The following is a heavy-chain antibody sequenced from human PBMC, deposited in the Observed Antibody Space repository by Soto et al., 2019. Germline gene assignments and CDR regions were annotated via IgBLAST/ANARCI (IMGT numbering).Heavy chain of an antibody. CDR3: ARGGAWDYYYMDV. J-gene: IGHJ6*03. CDR2: FSAGGRA. V-gene: IGHV3-23*01. CDR1: GFSFSSYA. D-gene: IGHD3-16*01. Sequence: GGSLRLSCAASGFSFSSYALSWVRQAPGRGLEWVSTFSAGGRAYYADSVKGRFTLARDTSKDTLHLQTNSLTVEDTAVYYCARGGAWDYYYMDVWGKGTTVTVSS.